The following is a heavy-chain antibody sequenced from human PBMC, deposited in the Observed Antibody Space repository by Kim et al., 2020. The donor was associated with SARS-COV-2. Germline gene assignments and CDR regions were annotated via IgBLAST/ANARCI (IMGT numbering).Heavy chain of an antibody. V-gene: IGHV3-72*01. Sequence: GGSLRLSCAVSGFTFSEHYIDWVRQAPGKGLEWLGRTRYEINSYSTEYAAPVKVSFTISRDDSKQSVYLQMISLKTEDTDYYYWASDLGVTTLTMYDYLG. CDR2: TRYEINSYST. CDR3: ASDLGVTTLTMYDY. D-gene: IGHD4-17*01. J-gene: IGHJ4*01. CDR1: GFTFSEHY.